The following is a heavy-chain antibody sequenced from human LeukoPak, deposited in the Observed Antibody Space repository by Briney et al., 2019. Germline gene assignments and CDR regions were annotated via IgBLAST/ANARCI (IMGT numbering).Heavy chain of an antibody. J-gene: IGHJ4*02. CDR3: ARVTLYCSSTSCLSRGADY. V-gene: IGHV1-2*02. D-gene: IGHD2-2*01. CDR1: GYTFTGYY. Sequence: GASMKVSCKASGYTFTGYYMHWVRQAPGQGLEWMGWINPNSGGTNYAQKFQGRVTMTRDTSISTAYMELSSLRSDDTAVYYCARVTLYCSSTSCLSRGADYWGQGTLVTLSS. CDR2: INPNSGGT.